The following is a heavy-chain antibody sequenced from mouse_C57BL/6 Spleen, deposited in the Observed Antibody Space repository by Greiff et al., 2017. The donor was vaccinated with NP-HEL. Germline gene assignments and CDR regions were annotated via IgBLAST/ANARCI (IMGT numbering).Heavy chain of an antibody. D-gene: IGHD1-1*01. CDR2: ISSGSSTI. CDR1: GFTFSDYG. Sequence: EVMLVESGGGLVKPGGSLKLSCAASGFTFSDYGMHWVRQAPEKGLEWVAYISSGSSTIYYADTVKGRFTISRDNAKNTLFLQMTSLRSEDTAMYYCARGYYVSSYYFDYWGQGTTLTVSS. V-gene: IGHV5-17*01. CDR3: ARGYYVSSYYFDY. J-gene: IGHJ2*01.